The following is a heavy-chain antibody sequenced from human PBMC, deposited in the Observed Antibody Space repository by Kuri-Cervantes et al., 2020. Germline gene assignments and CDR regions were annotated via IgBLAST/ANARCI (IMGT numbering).Heavy chain of an antibody. CDR2: VYTSGST. Sequence: ESLKISCTVSGGAFSIYFWSWIRQPAAKGLEWIGRVYTSGSTNYNPSLKNRVIMSVDKSKKQFSLKVNSVTAADTAVYYCARGEGGVVFDLWGQGTLVTVSS. CDR1: GGAFSIYF. V-gene: IGHV4-4*07. D-gene: IGHD3-16*01. J-gene: IGHJ4*02. CDR3: ARGEGGVVFDL.